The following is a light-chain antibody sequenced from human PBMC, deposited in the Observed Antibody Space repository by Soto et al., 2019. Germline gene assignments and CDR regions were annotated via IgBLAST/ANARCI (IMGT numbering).Light chain of an antibody. CDR3: QQYGKLPIT. V-gene: IGKV3-20*01. Sequence: EIVLRQSPGTQSLSPGERATLSCRASQSVMSNYVAWYHQKPGQAPRLLISGASTRAAGIPDRFSGSGSGTDFTLTISSLEPEDFAVYYCQQYGKLPITFGQGTRLEIK. CDR1: QSVMSNY. J-gene: IGKJ5*01. CDR2: GAS.